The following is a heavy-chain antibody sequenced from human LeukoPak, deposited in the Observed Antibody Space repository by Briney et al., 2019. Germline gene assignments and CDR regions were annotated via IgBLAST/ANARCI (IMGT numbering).Heavy chain of an antibody. J-gene: IGHJ1*01. Sequence: SGGSLRLSCAASGFTFRIFGLNWVRQAPGKGLEWVSSISSSSSYIYYADSVKGRFTISRDNAKNSLYLQMNSLRAEDTAVYYCARDLRAAAGTAPSRWGQGTLVTVSS. D-gene: IGHD6-13*01. V-gene: IGHV3-21*01. CDR2: ISSSSSYI. CDR3: ARDLRAAAGTAPSR. CDR1: GFTFRIFG.